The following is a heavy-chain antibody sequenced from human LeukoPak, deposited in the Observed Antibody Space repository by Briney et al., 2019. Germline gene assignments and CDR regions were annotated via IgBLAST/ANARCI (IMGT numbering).Heavy chain of an antibody. CDR1: GYSFTSHS. J-gene: IGHJ5*02. D-gene: IGHD6-13*01. CDR2: IIPIFGTA. V-gene: IGHV1-69*06. Sequence: SVKVSCKASGYSFTSHSINWVRQAPGQGLEWMGGIIPIFGTANYAQKFQGRVTITADKSTSTAYMELSSLRSEDTAVYYCASIAAAGTLWFDPWGQGTLVTVSS. CDR3: ASIAAAGTLWFDP.